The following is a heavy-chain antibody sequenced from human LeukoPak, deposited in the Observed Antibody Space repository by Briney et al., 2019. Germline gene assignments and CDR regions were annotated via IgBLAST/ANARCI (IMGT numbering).Heavy chain of an antibody. CDR2: VSAYADDT. D-gene: IGHD3-22*01. V-gene: IGHV1-18*01. Sequence: ASVKVSCKASGYTFTSYGISWVRQAPGQGLEWMGWVSAYADDTNYVQKFQGRVTMTRDTSISTAYMELSRLRSDDTAVYYCAREWLSEPYYFDYWGQGTLVTVSS. J-gene: IGHJ4*02. CDR1: GYTFTSYG. CDR3: AREWLSEPYYFDY.